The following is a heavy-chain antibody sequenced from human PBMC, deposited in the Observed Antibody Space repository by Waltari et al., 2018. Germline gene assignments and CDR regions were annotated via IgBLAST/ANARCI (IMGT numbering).Heavy chain of an antibody. V-gene: IGHV4-34*01. CDR2: INHSGST. CDR3: ARLPVYSSSTSCYTDAFDI. CDR1: GGSFSGYY. Sequence: QVQLQQWGAGLLKPSETLSLTCAVYGGSFSGYYWSWIRQPPGKGLEWIGEINHSGSTNYNPSLKSRVTISVDTSKNQFSLKLSSVTAADTAVYYCARLPVYSSSTSCYTDAFDIWGQGTMVTVSS. J-gene: IGHJ3*02. D-gene: IGHD2-2*02.